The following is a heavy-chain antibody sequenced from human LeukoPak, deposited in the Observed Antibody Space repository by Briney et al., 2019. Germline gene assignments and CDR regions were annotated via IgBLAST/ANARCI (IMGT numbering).Heavy chain of an antibody. CDR3: ARGSSLTGYYTNFDY. Sequence: SETLSLTCAVSGYSISSGYYWGWIRQPPGKGLEWIGGIYHGGSTYYNPSLKSRVTMSVDTSKNQFSLKLSSVTAADTAVYYCARGSSLTGYYTNFDYWGQGTLVTVSS. J-gene: IGHJ4*02. CDR1: GYSISSGYY. V-gene: IGHV4-38-2*01. D-gene: IGHD3-9*01. CDR2: IYHGGST.